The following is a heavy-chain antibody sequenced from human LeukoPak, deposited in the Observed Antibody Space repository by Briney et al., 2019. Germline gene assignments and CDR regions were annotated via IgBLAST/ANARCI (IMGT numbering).Heavy chain of an antibody. CDR3: ARVVSDCGGARCYKGYLDY. CDR1: GASISSGDSF. Sequence: SETLSLTCIVSGASISSGDSFWTWIRQHPGKGLEWIGYIHYSGSTYYNPSLRSRMIISVDTSKNQFSLQLSSVTAADTAVYYWARVVSDCGGARCYKGYLDYWGQGTLVTVSS. J-gene: IGHJ4*02. CDR2: IHYSGST. D-gene: IGHD2-2*02. V-gene: IGHV4-31*03.